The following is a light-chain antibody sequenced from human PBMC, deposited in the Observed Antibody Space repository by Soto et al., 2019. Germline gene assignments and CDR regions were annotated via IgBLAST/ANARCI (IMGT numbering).Light chain of an antibody. CDR1: SSDVGYYNR. CDR2: EVS. V-gene: IGLV2-18*02. CDR3: SSYTSSSLV. J-gene: IGLJ2*01. Sequence: QSVLTQPPSVSGSPGQSVTISCTGTSSDVGYYNRVSWYQQPPGTAPKLLIYEVSNRPSGVPDRFSGSKSGNTASLTISGLQAEDEADYYCSSYTSSSLVFGGGTKVTVL.